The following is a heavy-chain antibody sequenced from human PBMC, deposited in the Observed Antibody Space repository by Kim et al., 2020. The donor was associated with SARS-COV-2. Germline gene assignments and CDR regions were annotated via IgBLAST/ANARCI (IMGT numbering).Heavy chain of an antibody. CDR2: T. J-gene: IGHJ5*02. Sequence: TYYNPSLNSRVIISVDTSRNPFSLRLSSVTAADTAVYYCARYRKRGFDPWGQGTLVTVSS. CDR3: ARYRKRGFDP. V-gene: IGHV4-30-2*05.